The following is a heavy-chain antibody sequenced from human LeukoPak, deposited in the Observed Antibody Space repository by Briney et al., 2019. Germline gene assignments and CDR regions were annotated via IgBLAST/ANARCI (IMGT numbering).Heavy chain of an antibody. Sequence: GRSLRLSCAASGFTFSSYAMAWVRQAPGKGVERVAVISYDGSNKYYPDSVKGRFTISRHNSKNTLYLQMNSLRAEDTAVYYCARDNYYGSGGLDYWGQGTLVTVSS. V-gene: IGHV3-30-3*01. CDR2: ISYDGSNK. J-gene: IGHJ4*02. CDR3: ARDNYYGSGGLDY. CDR1: GFTFSSYA. D-gene: IGHD3-10*01.